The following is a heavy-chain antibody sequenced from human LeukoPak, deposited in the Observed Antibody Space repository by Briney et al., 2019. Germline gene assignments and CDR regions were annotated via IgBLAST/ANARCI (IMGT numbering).Heavy chain of an antibody. Sequence: SETLSLTCTVSGGSISSSSYYWGWIRQPPGKGLEWIGSIYYSGSTYYNPSLKSRVTISVDTSKNQFSLKLSSVTAEDTAVYYCARSEWVGATTSWFDPWGQGTLVTVSS. J-gene: IGHJ5*02. V-gene: IGHV4-39*07. CDR3: ARSEWVGATTSWFDP. D-gene: IGHD1-26*01. CDR2: IYYSGST. CDR1: GGSISSSSYY.